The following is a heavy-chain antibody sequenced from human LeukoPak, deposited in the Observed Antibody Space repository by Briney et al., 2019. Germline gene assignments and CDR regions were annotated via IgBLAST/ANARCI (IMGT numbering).Heavy chain of an antibody. CDR2: TRNKANSYTT. V-gene: IGHV3-72*01. CDR3: ARDIAVAGFDY. Sequence: GGSLRLSCEASGFSFDEYGMDWVRQAPGKGLEWVGRTRNKANSYTTEYAASVKGRFTISRDDSKNSLYLQMNSLKTEDTAVYYCARDIAVAGFDYWGQGTLVTVSS. CDR1: GFSFDEYG. J-gene: IGHJ4*02. D-gene: IGHD6-19*01.